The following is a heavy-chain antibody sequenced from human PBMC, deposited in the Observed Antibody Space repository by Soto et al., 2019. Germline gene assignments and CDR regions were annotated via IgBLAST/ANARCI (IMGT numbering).Heavy chain of an antibody. V-gene: IGHV5-51*01. Sequence: PGESLKISCKGPGHLFNNHWIGWVRQTPGKGLEWMGLIFTRDSETKTSPSFQGHVSFSVDNSINTVYLQWTSLKTTDTAIYFCARGYFDSGHGYDLWGQGTMVTVYS. CDR3: ARGYFDSGHGYDL. CDR1: GHLFNNHW. CDR2: IFTRDSET. J-gene: IGHJ5*02. D-gene: IGHD3-10*01.